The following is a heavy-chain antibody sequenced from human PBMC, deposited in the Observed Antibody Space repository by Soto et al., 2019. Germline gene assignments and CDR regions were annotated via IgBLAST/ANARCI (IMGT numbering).Heavy chain of an antibody. CDR3: AHRLRWLANFDY. J-gene: IGHJ4*02. D-gene: IGHD6-19*01. V-gene: IGHV2-5*01. Sequence: SGPTLVNPTQTLTLTCTFSGFSLTTSGVGVGWIRQPPGKALEWLALIYWNDEKRYSPSLKSRLTITKDTSRDQVVLTMTNMDPVDTATYYCAHRLRWLANFDYWRQGTLVTVSS. CDR1: GFSLTTSGVG. CDR2: IYWNDEK.